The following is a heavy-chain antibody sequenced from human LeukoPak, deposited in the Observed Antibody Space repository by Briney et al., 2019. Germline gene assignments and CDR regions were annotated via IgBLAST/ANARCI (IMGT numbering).Heavy chain of an antibody. Sequence: KAGGSLRLSCAASGFTFSSYSMNWVRQAPGKGLEWVSSISSSSSYIYYADSVKGRFTISRDNAKNSLYLQMNSLRAEDTAVYYCARGFYYYYYMDVWGKGTTVTISS. CDR1: GFTFSSYS. CDR3: ARGFYYYYYMDV. CDR2: ISSSSSYI. V-gene: IGHV3-21*01. J-gene: IGHJ6*03.